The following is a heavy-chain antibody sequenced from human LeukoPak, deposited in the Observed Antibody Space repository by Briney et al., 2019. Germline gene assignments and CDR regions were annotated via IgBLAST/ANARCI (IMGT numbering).Heavy chain of an antibody. D-gene: IGHD2-15*01. CDR3: AREAYCSGGSCYYFDY. CDR1: GFTFSSYT. CDR2: ISSGSNYI. V-gene: IGHV3-21*03. Sequence: GGPLRLSCAASGFTFSSYTMNWVRQAPGKGLEWVSSISSGSNYIYYADSLKGRFTISRDNARNSLYLQMNSLRAEDTAVYYCAREAYCSGGSCYYFDYWGQGTLVTVSS. J-gene: IGHJ4*02.